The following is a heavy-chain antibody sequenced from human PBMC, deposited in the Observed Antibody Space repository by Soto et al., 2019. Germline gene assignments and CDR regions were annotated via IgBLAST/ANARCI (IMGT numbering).Heavy chain of an antibody. Sequence: GGSLRLSCAASGFTFSSYDMHWVRQAPGKGLEWVSVIGTAGDTHYPDSVKGRFTISRESTKNSLYLQMNSLRAVDSAVYYCVREYCSGGRCYDYMDVWGKGTTVTVSS. CDR1: GFTFSSYD. D-gene: IGHD2-15*01. J-gene: IGHJ6*03. CDR2: IGTAGDT. CDR3: VREYCSGGRCYDYMDV. V-gene: IGHV3-13*01.